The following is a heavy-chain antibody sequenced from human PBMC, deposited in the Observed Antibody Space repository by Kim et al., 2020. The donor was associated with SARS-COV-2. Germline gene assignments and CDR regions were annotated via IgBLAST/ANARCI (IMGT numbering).Heavy chain of an antibody. CDR3: AKDGGSAVSSGSWFDP. D-gene: IGHD3-10*01. CDR2: ISYDGTNK. CDR1: GFTFSIYG. J-gene: IGHJ5*02. V-gene: IGHV3-30*18. Sequence: GGSLRLSCAASGFTFSIYGMHWVRQAPGKGLEWVALISYDGTNKYYADSVKGRFTVSRDNSKNTLYLQMNSLRAEDTALYYCAKDGGSAVSSGSWFDPWGQGTLVTVSS.